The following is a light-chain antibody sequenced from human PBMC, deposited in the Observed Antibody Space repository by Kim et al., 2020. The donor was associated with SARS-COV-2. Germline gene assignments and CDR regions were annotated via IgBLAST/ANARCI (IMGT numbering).Light chain of an antibody. CDR3: QQPFT. J-gene: IGKJ3*01. CDR1: QSIGNW. CDR2: KAS. V-gene: IGKV1-5*03. Sequence: DTQMTQSPSTLSASVGDRVTMTCRASQSIGNWLAWYQQKPGEAPRLLIYKASNLQSGVPSRFSGSGSGTEFTLTISSLQPDDSATYYCQQPFTFGPGTKVDIK.